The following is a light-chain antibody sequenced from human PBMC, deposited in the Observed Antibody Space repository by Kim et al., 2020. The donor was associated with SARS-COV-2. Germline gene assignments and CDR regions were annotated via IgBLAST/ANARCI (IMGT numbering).Light chain of an antibody. Sequence: SYELTQPPSVSVSPRQTATITCSGDNLGNRYVSWYQQKPGQAPVLVIYQDKKRPSGIPERFSGSISGNTATLTISGTQAMDEADYYCQAWDISAVVFGGG. CDR3: QAWDISAVV. CDR2: QDK. CDR1: NLGNRY. V-gene: IGLV3-1*01. J-gene: IGLJ2*01.